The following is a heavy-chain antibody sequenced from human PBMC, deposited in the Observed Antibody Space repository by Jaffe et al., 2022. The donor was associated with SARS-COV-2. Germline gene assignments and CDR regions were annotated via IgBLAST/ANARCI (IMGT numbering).Heavy chain of an antibody. J-gene: IGHJ6*03. CDR2: ISGSGGST. D-gene: IGHD6-19*01. Sequence: EVQLVESGGGLVQPGGSLRLSCAASGFTFSSYAMSWVRQAPGKGLEWVSAISGSGGSTYYADSVKGRFTISRDNSKNTLYLQMNSLRAEDTAVYYCAKYSSGWYRPLLDYMDVWGKGTTVTVSS. CDR3: AKYSSGWYRPLLDYMDV. CDR1: GFTFSSYA. V-gene: IGHV3-23*04.